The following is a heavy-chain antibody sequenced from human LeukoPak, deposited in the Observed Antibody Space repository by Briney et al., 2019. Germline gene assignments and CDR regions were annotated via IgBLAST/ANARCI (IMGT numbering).Heavy chain of an antibody. Sequence: PGGSLRLSCAASGFTFSSYAMSWVHQAPGKGLEWVSAISGSGGSTYYADSVKGRFTISRDNSKNTLYLQMNSLRAEDTAVYYCAKDAYYYDSSGYYGDAFDIWGQGTMVTVSS. CDR3: AKDAYYYDSSGYYGDAFDI. CDR1: GFTFSSYA. CDR2: ISGSGGST. D-gene: IGHD3-22*01. J-gene: IGHJ3*02. V-gene: IGHV3-23*01.